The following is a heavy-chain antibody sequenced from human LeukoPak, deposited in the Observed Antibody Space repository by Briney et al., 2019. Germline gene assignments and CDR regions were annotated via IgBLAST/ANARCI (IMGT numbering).Heavy chain of an antibody. CDR2: IHYTGST. D-gene: IGHD3-10*01. CDR1: GDSISPYY. J-gene: IGHJ4*02. CDR3: ARHYASGTYPLNY. V-gene: IGHV4-59*08. Sequence: SETLSLTCTVSGDSISPYYWSWIRQPPGKGLEYIGFIHYTGSTNYNPSLKSRVTMSVDVSRNQLSLKLSSVTAADTAVYYYARHYASGTYPLNYWGQGTLVTVSS.